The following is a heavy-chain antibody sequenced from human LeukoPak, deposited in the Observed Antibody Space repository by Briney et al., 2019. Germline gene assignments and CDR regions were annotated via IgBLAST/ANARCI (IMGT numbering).Heavy chain of an antibody. CDR1: GFTFSSYA. CDR3: AKTAAVATPPLYFQN. J-gene: IGHJ1*01. D-gene: IGHD2-21*02. CDR2: ISGSGRSI. Sequence: GGSLRLSCAASGFTFSSYAMSWVRQAPGKGLEWVSSISGSGRSIYYADSVKGRFTISRDSSKNTLYLQMNSLRAEDTAVYYCAKTAAVATPPLYFQNWGQGTLVTVSS. V-gene: IGHV3-23*01.